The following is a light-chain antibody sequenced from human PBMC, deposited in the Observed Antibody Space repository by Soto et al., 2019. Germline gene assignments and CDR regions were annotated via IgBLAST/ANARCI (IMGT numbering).Light chain of an antibody. V-gene: IGLV4-60*03. CDR1: SGHSRYT. J-gene: IGLJ7*01. CDR2: LAGTGSY. Sequence: QLVLTQSSSASASLGSSVKLTCTLSSGHSRYTIVWHQLQPGKAPRYLLRLAGTGSYNKGSGVPARFSGSSSGADRYLTISHLQSDDEADYYCETWGSNIAVLGGGTQLTVL. CDR3: ETWGSNIAV.